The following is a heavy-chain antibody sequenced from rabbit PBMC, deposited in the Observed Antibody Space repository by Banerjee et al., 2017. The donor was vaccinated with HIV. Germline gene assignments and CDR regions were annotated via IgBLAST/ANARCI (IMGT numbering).Heavy chain of an antibody. V-gene: IGHV1S43*01. D-gene: IGHD6-1*01. CDR1: GNDFSAYA. Sequence: QQQLEESGGGLVKPGGSLTLTCKASGNDFSAYAISWVRQAPGKGLEWIAYIYPGYGTTDYASWVNGRFAISRENALNPVELQSTSLTAADSATYFCAWAAGYACYGVAFNLWGRGSRVTVS. CDR3: AWAAGYACYGVAFNL. CDR2: IYPGYGTT. J-gene: IGHJ4*01.